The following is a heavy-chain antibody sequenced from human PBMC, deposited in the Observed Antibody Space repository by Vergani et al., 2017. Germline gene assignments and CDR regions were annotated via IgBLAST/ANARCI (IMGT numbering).Heavy chain of an antibody. Sequence: VQLVESGGGLVQPGGSLRLSCAASGFTFSSYAMSWVRQAPGKGLEWVSAISGSGGSTYYADSVKGRFTISRDNSKNMLYLQMNSLRAEDTAVYYCARLSYDTTPYLQGGYDCWGQGTLVSVSS. D-gene: IGHD3-22*01. CDR2: ISGSGGST. CDR1: GFTFSSYA. CDR3: ARLSYDTTPYLQGGYDC. V-gene: IGHV3-23*04. J-gene: IGHJ4*02.